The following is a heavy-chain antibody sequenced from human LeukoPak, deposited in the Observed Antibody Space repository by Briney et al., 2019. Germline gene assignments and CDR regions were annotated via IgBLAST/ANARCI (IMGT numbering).Heavy chain of an antibody. CDR3: ARVCSSTSCYDY. D-gene: IGHD2-2*01. J-gene: IGHJ4*02. CDR1: GYAFTSYD. V-gene: IGHV1-8*01. CDR2: MNPNSGNT. Sequence: GASVKVSCKASGYAFTSYDINWVRQATGQGLEWMGWMNPNSGNTGYAQKFQGRVTMTRNTSISTAYMELSSLRSEDTAVYYCARVCSSTSCYDYWGQGTLVTVSS.